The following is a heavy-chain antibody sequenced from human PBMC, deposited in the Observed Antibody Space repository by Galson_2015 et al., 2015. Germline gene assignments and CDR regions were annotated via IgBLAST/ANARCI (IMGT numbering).Heavy chain of an antibody. V-gene: IGHV3-11*01. CDR2: ISSSGSTI. J-gene: IGHJ4*02. Sequence: SLRLSCAASGFTFSDYYMSWVRQAPGKGLEWVSYISSSGSTIYYADSVKGRFTISRDNAKNSLYLQMNSLRAEDTAVYYCARVWGVTYYFDYWGQGTLVTVSS. D-gene: IGHD3-16*01. CDR1: GFTFSDYY. CDR3: ARVWGVTYYFDY.